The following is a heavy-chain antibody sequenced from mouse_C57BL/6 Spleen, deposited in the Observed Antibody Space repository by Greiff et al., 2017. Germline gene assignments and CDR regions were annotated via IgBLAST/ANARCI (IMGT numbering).Heavy chain of an antibody. CDR1: GYTFTSYW. J-gene: IGHJ2*01. CDR3: ARGGILRPLYYFDY. D-gene: IGHD1-2*01. Sequence: QVQLQQPGAELVMPGASVKLSCKASGYTFTSYWMHWVKQRPGQGLEWIGELDPSDSYTNYNQKFKGKSTLTVDKSSSTADMRLSSLTSEDSAVYYGARGGILRPLYYFDYRGQGTTLTVSS. CDR2: LDPSDSYT. V-gene: IGHV1-69*01.